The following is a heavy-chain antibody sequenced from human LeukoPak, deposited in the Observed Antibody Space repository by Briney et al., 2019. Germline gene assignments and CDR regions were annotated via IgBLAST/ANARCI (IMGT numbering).Heavy chain of an antibody. CDR3: ARQGSGYSPTYYYYMDV. Sequence: VESLKISCKGSGYSFTSYWIVCVRQMPAKALEWMWIIYPGGSDTRYSPSFQGQVTISADKSISTAYLQWSSLKASDTAMYYCARQGSGYSPTYYYYMDVWGKGTTVTISS. CDR1: GYSFTSYW. D-gene: IGHD5-18*01. V-gene: IGHV5-51*01. J-gene: IGHJ6*03. CDR2: IYPGGSDT.